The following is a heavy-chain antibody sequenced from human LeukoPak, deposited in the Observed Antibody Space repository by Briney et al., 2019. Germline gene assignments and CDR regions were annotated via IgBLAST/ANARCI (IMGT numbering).Heavy chain of an antibody. CDR3: ARIRYSSGWYPPDYYYYMDV. CDR1: GGSISSYY. CDR2: IYYSGST. J-gene: IGHJ6*03. D-gene: IGHD6-19*01. Sequence: SETLSLTCTVSGGSISSYYWSWIRQPPGKGLEWIGYIYYSGSTNYNPSLKSRVTMSVDTSKNQFSLKLSSVTAADTAVYYCARIRYSSGWYPPDYYYYMDVWGKGTTVTVSS. V-gene: IGHV4-59*12.